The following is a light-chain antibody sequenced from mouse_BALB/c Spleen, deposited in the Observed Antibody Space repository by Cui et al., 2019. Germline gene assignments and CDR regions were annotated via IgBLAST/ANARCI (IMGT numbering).Light chain of an antibody. CDR3: QNDYSYPYT. V-gene: IGKV8-19*01. Sequence: DIVMPQSPSSLTVTAGEKVTMSCKSSQSLLNSGNQKNYLTWYQQKPGQPPKLLIYWASTRESGVPDRFTGSGSGTDFTLTISSVQAEDLAVYYCQNDYSYPYTFGGGTKLEIK. CDR1: QSLLNSGNQKNY. J-gene: IGKJ2*01. CDR2: WAS.